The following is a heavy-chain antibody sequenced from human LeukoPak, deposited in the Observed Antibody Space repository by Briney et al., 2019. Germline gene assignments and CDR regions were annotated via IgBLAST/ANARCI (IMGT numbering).Heavy chain of an antibody. Sequence: SETLSLTCTVSGYSIGIGYYWGWIRQTPGKGLEWIGSIYHSGATYYNPSLKSRVTISVDTSKNQFSLKLSSVTAADAAVYYCAREVDAAAAYNWFDPWGQGTLVTVSS. CDR3: AREVDAAAAYNWFDP. CDR1: GYSIGIGYY. CDR2: IYHSGAT. V-gene: IGHV4-38-2*02. D-gene: IGHD2-2*01. J-gene: IGHJ5*02.